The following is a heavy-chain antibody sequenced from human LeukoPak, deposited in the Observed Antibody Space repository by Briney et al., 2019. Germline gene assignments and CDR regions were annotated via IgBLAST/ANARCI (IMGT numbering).Heavy chain of an antibody. V-gene: IGHV3-21*04. Sequence: GGSLRLSCAASGFTFSSYSMNWVRQAPGKGLEWVSSISSSSSYIYYADSVKGRFTISRDNAKNSLYLQVNSLRAEDTAIYYCARDYFYCVGACFVDSWGQGTLVTVSS. CDR2: ISSSSSYI. CDR1: GFTFSSYS. J-gene: IGHJ5*01. CDR3: ARDYFYCVGACFVDS. D-gene: IGHD2-21*02.